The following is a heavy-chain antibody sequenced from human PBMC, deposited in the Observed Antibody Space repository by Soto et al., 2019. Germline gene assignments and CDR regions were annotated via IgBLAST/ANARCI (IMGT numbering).Heavy chain of an antibody. CDR1: GYTFTSYA. Sequence: ASVKVSCKASGYTFTSYAIDWVRQAPGQRLEWMGWINAGNGNTKYSQKFQGRVTITRDTSASTAYMELSSLRSEDTAVYCCARGFTLWFDPWGQGTLVTVSS. V-gene: IGHV1-3*01. J-gene: IGHJ5*02. D-gene: IGHD3-16*01. CDR3: ARGFTLWFDP. CDR2: INAGNGNT.